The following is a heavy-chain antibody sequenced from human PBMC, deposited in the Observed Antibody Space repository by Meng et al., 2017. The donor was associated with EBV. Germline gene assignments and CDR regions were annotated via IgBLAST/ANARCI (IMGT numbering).Heavy chain of an antibody. CDR2: CQHSGST. V-gene: IGHV4-34*01. D-gene: IGHD3-9*01. CDR3: ARVSPNRCFDYLAPPDY. J-gene: IGHJ4*02. CDR1: GGSFNGCF. Sequence: QVQLQHWGAGPFNPSXALSRTCAXYGGSFNGCFWSLIRQPPRKGLEWVGECQHSGSTNYNPSLKSRLRISVDTSKNQFSLNLTSVTAADTAVYYCARVSPNRCFDYLAPPDYWGQGTLVTVSS.